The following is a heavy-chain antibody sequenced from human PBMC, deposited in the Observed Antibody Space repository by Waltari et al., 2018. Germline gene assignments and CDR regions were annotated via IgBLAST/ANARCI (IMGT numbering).Heavy chain of an antibody. J-gene: IGHJ5*02. Sequence: EVQLLESGGGLVQPGGSLRLSCAASGFTFSSYAMSWVRQAPGQRLEWVSTISSSGGSTYYADSVKGRFTISRDNSKNTLYLQMNSLRAEDTAVYYCAKAPCSGGSCYPFNWFDPWGQGTLVTVSS. D-gene: IGHD2-15*01. CDR3: AKAPCSGGSCYPFNWFDP. V-gene: IGHV3-23*01. CDR2: ISSSGGST. CDR1: GFTFSSYA.